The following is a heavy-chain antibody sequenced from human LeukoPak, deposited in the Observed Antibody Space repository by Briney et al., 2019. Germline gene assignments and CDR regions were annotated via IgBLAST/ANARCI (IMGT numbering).Heavy chain of an antibody. J-gene: IGHJ4*02. CDR3: ASTAVAETGPFDY. V-gene: IGHV4-34*01. CDR2: INHSGST. Sequence: SETLSLTCAVYGGSFSGYYWNWIRQPPGKGLEWIGEINHSGSTNYNPSLKSRVTISVDTSKNQFSLKLSSVTAADTAVYYCASTAVAETGPFDYWGQGTLVTVPS. CDR1: GGSFSGYY. D-gene: IGHD6-19*01.